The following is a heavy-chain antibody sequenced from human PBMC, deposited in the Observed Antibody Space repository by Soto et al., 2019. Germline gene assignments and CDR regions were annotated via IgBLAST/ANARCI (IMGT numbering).Heavy chain of an antibody. J-gene: IGHJ6*04. D-gene: IGHD3-22*01. CDR2: INAGNGNT. V-gene: IGHV1-3*01. CDR1: GYTFTSYA. Sequence: ASVKVSCKASGYTFTSYAMHWVRQAPGQRLEWMGWINAGNGNTKYSQKFQGRVTITRDTSASTAYMELSSLRSEDTAVYYCARGYYYDSSGYNYYYYYGMDVWGKGTTVTVSS. CDR3: ARGYYYDSSGYNYYYYYGMDV.